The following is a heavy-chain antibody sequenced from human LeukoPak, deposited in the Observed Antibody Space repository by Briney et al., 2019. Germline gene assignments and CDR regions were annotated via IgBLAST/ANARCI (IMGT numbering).Heavy chain of an antibody. Sequence: GGSLRLSCAASGFTFSSYSMNWVRQAPGKGLEWVSSISSSSSYIYYADSVKGRFTISRDNAKNSLYLQMNSLRAEDTAVYYCARDPGAYGDYDPEDWGQGTLVTVSS. J-gene: IGHJ4*02. V-gene: IGHV3-21*01. CDR3: ARDPGAYGDYDPED. CDR2: ISSSSSYI. D-gene: IGHD4-17*01. CDR1: GFTFSSYS.